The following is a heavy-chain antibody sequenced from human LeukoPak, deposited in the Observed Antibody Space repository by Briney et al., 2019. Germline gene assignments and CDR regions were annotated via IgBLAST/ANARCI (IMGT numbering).Heavy chain of an antibody. J-gene: IGHJ4*02. CDR2: IHYSGSI. CDR3: ARDNLRSGSIFDY. V-gene: IGHV4-59*01. CDR1: GGSISSYY. D-gene: IGHD1-26*01. Sequence: PSETLSLTCTVSGGSISSYYWSWIRQPPGKALEWIGYIHYSGSINYNPSLKSRVTISVDTSKNQFSLKLSSVTGADTAVYYCARDNLRSGSIFDYWGQGTLVTVSS.